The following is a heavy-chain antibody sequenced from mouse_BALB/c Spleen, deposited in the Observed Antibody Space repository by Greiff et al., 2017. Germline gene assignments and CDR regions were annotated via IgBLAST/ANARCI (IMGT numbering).Heavy chain of an antibody. Sequence: VKLMESGPGLVAPSPSLSITCTVSGFSFTSYGVHWVRQHPGKGLEWLGVIWAGGSTNYNSDLMSRLSISKDNSKSQVFLKMNSLQTDDTAMYYCAREGENDYDDAMDYWGQGTSVTVSS. CDR3: AREGENDYDDAMDY. CDR1: GFSFTSYG. J-gene: IGHJ4*01. V-gene: IGHV2-9*02. D-gene: IGHD2-4*01. CDR2: IWAGGST.